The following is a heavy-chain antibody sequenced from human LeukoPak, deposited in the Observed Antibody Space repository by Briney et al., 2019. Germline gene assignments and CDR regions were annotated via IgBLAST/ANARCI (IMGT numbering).Heavy chain of an antibody. CDR2: IYPGDSDT. Sequence: GESLKIACKGSGYSFTDYWIGWVRQMPGKGLEWMGIIYPGDSDTRYSPSFQGQVTMSADKSISTAYLQWRSLKASDTAMYYRAKQPYGDYYLDPWGQGTLVTVSS. CDR3: AKQPYGDYYLDP. CDR1: GYSFTDYW. D-gene: IGHD4-17*01. V-gene: IGHV5-51*01. J-gene: IGHJ5*02.